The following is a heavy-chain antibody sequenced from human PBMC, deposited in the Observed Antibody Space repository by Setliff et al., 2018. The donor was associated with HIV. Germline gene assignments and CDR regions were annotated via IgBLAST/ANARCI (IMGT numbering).Heavy chain of an antibody. CDR3: ARQPRWLQFPRYFDY. Sequence: KASETLSLTCSVSSDSISSGSYYWSWIRQPPGKGLEWIGYISSGSTNYNPSLKSRVTISVDTSKNQFSLKLSSVTAADTAVYYCARQPRWLQFPRYFDYWGQGTLVTVSS. CDR1: SDSISSGSYY. V-gene: IGHV4-61*01. J-gene: IGHJ4*02. CDR2: ISSGST. D-gene: IGHD5-12*01.